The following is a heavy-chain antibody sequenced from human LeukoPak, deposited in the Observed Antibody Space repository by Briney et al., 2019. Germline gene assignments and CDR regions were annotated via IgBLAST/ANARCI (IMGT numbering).Heavy chain of an antibody. Sequence: PSETLSLTCTVPGASVTTYYWSWIRQPPGEGLEWIGYIHYSGNTKYHPSLKSRVTMSVDTSKNQFSLKLSSATAADTATYYCARLYGSGTAVDHWGQGTLVTVSS. CDR1: GASVTTYY. CDR3: ARLYGSGTAVDH. J-gene: IGHJ4*02. CDR2: IHYSGNT. V-gene: IGHV4-59*08. D-gene: IGHD3-10*01.